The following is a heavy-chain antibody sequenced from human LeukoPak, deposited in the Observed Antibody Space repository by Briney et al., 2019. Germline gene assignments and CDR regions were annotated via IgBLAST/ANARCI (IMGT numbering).Heavy chain of an antibody. CDR3: AREFGLATDAFDI. CDR2: IYSGGST. V-gene: IGHV3-66*01. Sequence: GGSLRLSCAASGFTVSSNYMSWVRQAPGKGLEWVSVIYSGGSTYYADSVKGRFTISRDNSKNTLYLQMNSLRAEDTAVYYCAREFGLATDAFDIWGQGTMVTVSS. J-gene: IGHJ3*02. CDR1: GFTVSSNY. D-gene: IGHD3-10*01.